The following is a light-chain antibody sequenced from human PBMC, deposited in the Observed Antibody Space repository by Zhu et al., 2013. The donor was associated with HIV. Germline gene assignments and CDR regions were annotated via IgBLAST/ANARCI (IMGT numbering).Light chain of an antibody. CDR3: SSYRSSNTPVV. CDR1: SSDVGTYKL. V-gene: IGLV2-14*02. Sequence: QSALTQPASMSGSPGQSITISCTGSSSDVGTYKLVSWYQQYPGKAPKVLISEVNKRPSGVSNRFSGSKSGNTASLTISGLQAEDEADYYCSSYRSSNTPVVFGGGTKLTVL. CDR2: EVN. J-gene: IGLJ2*01.